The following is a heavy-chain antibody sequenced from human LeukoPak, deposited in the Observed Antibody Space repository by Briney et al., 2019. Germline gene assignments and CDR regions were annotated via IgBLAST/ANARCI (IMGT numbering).Heavy chain of an antibody. J-gene: IGHJ1*01. V-gene: IGHV1-18*01. D-gene: IGHD3-16*01. CDR2: ISAYNGNT. Sequence: ASVKVSCKASGYTFTSYGISWVRQAPGQGLEWMGWISAYNGNTKYAQKLQGRVTMTTDTSTSTVYMELRSLRSDDTAVYYCARDGEITYYDYVWGGNAYFQHWGQGTLVTVSS. CDR1: GYTFTSYG. CDR3: ARDGEITYYDYVWGGNAYFQH.